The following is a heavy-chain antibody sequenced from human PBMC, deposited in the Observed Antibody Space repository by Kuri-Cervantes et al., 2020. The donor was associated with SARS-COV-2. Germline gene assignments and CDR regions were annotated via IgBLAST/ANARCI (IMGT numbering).Heavy chain of an antibody. CDR3: ASRYCSSTSCYRTTGKYYFDY. Sequence: GSLRLSCAVSGGSFSGYYWSWIRQPPGKGLEWMGEINHSGSTNYNPSLRSRVTISVDTSKNQFSLKLISVTAADTAVYYCASRYCSSTSCYRTTGKYYFDYWGQGTLVTVSS. CDR1: GGSFSGYY. J-gene: IGHJ4*02. D-gene: IGHD2-2*01. CDR2: INHSGST. V-gene: IGHV4-34*01.